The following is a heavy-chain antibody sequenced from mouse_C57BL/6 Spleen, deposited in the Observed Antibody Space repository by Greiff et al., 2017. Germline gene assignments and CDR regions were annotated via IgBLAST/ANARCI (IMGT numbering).Heavy chain of an antibody. V-gene: IGHV1-55*01. CDR1: GYTFTSYW. D-gene: IGHD2-4*01. CDR2: IYPGSGST. J-gene: IGHJ3*01. CDR3: ASLYYEGPELAY. Sequence: QVQLQQPGAALVKPGASVKMSCKASGYTFTSYWITWVKQRPGQGLEWIGDIYPGSGSTNYNEKFKSKATLTVDTSSSTAYMQLSSLTSEDSAVYYCASLYYEGPELAYWGQGTLVTVSA.